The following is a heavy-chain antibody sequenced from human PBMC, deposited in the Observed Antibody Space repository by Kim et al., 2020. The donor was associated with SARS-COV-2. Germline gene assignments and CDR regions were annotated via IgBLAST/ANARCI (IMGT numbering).Heavy chain of an antibody. J-gene: IGHJ4*02. D-gene: IGHD6-6*01. CDR2: T. Sequence: TNYADSVKGRFTISRDNAKNSLYLQMNSLRAEDTAVYYCARDGPSSGDDYWGQGTLVTVSS. CDR3: ARDGPSSGDDY. V-gene: IGHV3-11*05.